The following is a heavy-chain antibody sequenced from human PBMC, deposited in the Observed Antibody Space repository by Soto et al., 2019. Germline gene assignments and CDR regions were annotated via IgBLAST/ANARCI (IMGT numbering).Heavy chain of an antibody. Sequence: QVQLVESGGGVVQPGTSLRLACEASGFNFGAYGMHWVRQAPGKGLEWVAVISHDGTKTYYSDSVKGRFTISRANSKNMLFVQMVSLRPDDTAVYAWAKGPRDGYTTGSRCYGVDVWGQVTTVTVYS. J-gene: IGHJ6*02. CDR2: ISHDGTKT. D-gene: IGHD6-25*01. CDR1: GFNFGAYG. V-gene: IGHV3-30*18. CDR3: AKGPRDGYTTGSRCYGVDV.